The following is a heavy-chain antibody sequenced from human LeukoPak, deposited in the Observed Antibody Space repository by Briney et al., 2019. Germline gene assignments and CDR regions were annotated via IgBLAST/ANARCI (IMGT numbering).Heavy chain of an antibody. V-gene: IGHV3-15*01. CDR2: IKSKTDGGTT. J-gene: IGHJ4*02. CDR3: TTNRPRQMIAVDY. Sequence: GGCLRLSCAASGFTFSNAWMSWVRPAPGKGLEWVGRIKSKTDGGTTDYAAPVKGRFTISRDDSKNTLYLQMNSLKTEDTAVYYCTTNRPRQMIAVDYWGQGTLVTVSS. D-gene: IGHD3-22*01. CDR1: GFTFSNAW.